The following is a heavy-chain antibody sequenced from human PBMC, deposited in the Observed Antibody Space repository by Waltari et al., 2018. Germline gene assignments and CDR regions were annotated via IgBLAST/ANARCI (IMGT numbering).Heavy chain of an antibody. Sequence: QVQLQQLGAGLLKPSETLSLTCAVYGGSFSGYYWSWIRQPPGKGLEWIGEINHSGSTNYNPSLKSRVTISVDTSKNQFSLKLSSVTAEDTAVYYCARAGYYRFDYWGQGTLVTVSS. J-gene: IGHJ4*02. CDR1: GGSFSGYY. V-gene: IGHV4-34*01. CDR3: ARAGYYRFDY. CDR2: INHSGST. D-gene: IGHD3-22*01.